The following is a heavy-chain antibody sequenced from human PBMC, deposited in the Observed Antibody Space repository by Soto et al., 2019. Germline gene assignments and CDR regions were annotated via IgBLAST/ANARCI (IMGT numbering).Heavy chain of an antibody. Sequence: EVQLVESGGGLVQPGGSLRLSCVASGFIFNSYSMNWVRQAPGKGLEWISYINSGSTSVFYADSVKGRFSISRDNAKNSLYLQMNSLRAEDTAVYYCASGASPDAYWGQGTLVTVSS. V-gene: IGHV3-48*01. CDR2: INSGSTSV. CDR1: GFIFNSYS. J-gene: IGHJ4*02. D-gene: IGHD2-15*01. CDR3: ASGASPDAY.